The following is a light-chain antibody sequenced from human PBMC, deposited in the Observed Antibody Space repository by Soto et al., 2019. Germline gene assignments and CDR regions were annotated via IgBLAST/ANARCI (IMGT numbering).Light chain of an antibody. CDR2: EVT. CDR1: SSDVGGYNY. CDR3: ASYGGNYNVV. V-gene: IGLV2-8*01. Sequence: QSALTQPTSASGSPGQSVTISCTGTSSDVGGYNYVSWYQHHPGKAPKVLIYEVTERPSGVPGRFSGSRSGNTASLTVSGLQADDEADYYCASYGGNYNVVFGGGTKLTVL. J-gene: IGLJ2*01.